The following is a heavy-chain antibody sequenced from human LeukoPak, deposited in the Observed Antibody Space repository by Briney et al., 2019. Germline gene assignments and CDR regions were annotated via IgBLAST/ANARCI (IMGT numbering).Heavy chain of an antibody. CDR1: GYTFTSYD. CDR3: ARVPPTMVRGRGAFDI. CDR2: MNPNSGNT. Sequence: GASVKVSCKASGYTFTSYDINWVRQATGQGLEWMGWMNPNSGNTGYAQKFQGRVTITRNTSISTAYMELSSLRSEDTAVYYCARVPPTMVRGRGAFDIWGQGTMVTVSS. J-gene: IGHJ3*02. D-gene: IGHD3-10*01. V-gene: IGHV1-8*03.